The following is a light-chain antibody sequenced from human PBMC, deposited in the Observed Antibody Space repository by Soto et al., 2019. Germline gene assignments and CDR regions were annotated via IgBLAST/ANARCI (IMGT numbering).Light chain of an antibody. CDR2: GAS. J-gene: IGKJ2*02. V-gene: IGKV3-20*01. CDR1: QSVSSSY. CDR3: QQYGTSLCT. Sequence: EIVLTQSPGTLSLSPGERATLSCRASQSVSSSYLAWYQQKPGQAPRLLIYGASSRATGIPDRFSGSGSGTDFTLTISRLEPEDFPVYYCQQYGTSLCTFGQGTKLEIK.